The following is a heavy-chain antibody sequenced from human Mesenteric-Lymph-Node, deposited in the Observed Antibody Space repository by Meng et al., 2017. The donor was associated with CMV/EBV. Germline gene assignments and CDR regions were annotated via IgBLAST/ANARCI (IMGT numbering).Heavy chain of an antibody. J-gene: IGHJ4*02. CDR2: IYYSGST. CDR3: ARDATTRFDY. V-gene: IGHV4-59*12. CDR1: GGSISNYY. Sequence: SETLSLTCTVSGGSISNYYWSWIRQPPGKALEWIGYIYYSGSTNYNPSLKSRVTISVDTSKNQFSLKLTSVTAADTAVYYCARDATTRFDYWGQGTLVTVSS. D-gene: IGHD4-11*01.